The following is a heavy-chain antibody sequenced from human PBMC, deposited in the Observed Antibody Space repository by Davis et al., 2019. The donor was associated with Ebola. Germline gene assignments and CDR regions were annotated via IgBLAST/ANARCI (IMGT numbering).Heavy chain of an antibody. J-gene: IGHJ5*01. CDR3: TTARRDSSAWFDS. CDR1: GFTFSNAW. D-gene: IGHD6-19*01. Sequence: ESLKISCAASGFTFSNAWMSWVRQAPGKGLEWVGRIKTKTDGGTTDYAAPVKGRFTISRDDSKNTLYLQMNSLKTEDTAVYYCTTARRDSSAWFDSWGQGTLVTVSS. V-gene: IGHV3-15*01. CDR2: IKTKTDGGTT.